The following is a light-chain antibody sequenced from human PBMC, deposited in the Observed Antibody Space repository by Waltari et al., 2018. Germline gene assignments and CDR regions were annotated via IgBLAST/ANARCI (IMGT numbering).Light chain of an antibody. CDR1: QSVRTN. CDR3: QQYYVWPPIT. V-gene: IGKV3-15*01. Sequence: VLLTQSPASLSVSPGDTVILSCRASQSVRTNLVWYQHKAGQAPRTLIYGASTRASGVPSRFSGSGSETDFTLIISSLQSEDAAVYFCQQYYVWPPITFGGGTKLEI. CDR2: GAS. J-gene: IGKJ4*01.